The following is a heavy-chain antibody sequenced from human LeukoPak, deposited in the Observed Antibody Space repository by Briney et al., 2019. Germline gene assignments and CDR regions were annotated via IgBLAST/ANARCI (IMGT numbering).Heavy chain of an antibody. Sequence: ASVKVSCKASGYTFTGYYMHWVRQAPGKGLEWMGGFDPEDGETIYAQKFQGRVTMTEDTSTDTAYMELSSLRSEDTAVYYCATSSGYTSDAFDIWGQGTMVTVSS. J-gene: IGHJ3*02. V-gene: IGHV1-24*01. D-gene: IGHD3-22*01. CDR3: ATSSGYTSDAFDI. CDR2: FDPEDGET. CDR1: GYTFTGYY.